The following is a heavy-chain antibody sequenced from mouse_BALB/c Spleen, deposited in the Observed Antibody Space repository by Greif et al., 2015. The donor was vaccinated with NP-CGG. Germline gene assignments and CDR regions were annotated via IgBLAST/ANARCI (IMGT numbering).Heavy chain of an antibody. CDR2: IWGDGST. CDR3: ARDHYDGYYVSYWYFDV. D-gene: IGHD2-3*01. J-gene: IGHJ1*01. CDR1: GFSLTGYG. V-gene: IGHV2-6-7*01. Sequence: VKLVESGPGLVAPSQSLSITCTVSGFSLTGYGVNWVRQPPGKGLEWLGMIWGDGSTDYNSALKSRLSISKDNSKSQVFLKMNSLQTDDTARDYCARDHYDGYYVSYWYFDVWGAGTTVTVSS.